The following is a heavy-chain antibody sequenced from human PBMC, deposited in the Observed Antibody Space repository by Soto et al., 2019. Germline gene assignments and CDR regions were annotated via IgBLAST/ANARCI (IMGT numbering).Heavy chain of an antibody. V-gene: IGHV3-74*01. CDR2: INTDGTRT. Sequence: EVQLVESGGGLVQPGGSLRLSCEASGFTFNSYWMHWVRQAPGKGLVWVSRINTDGTRTSYADSVKGRFTISRDNAKNTLYLQMHSPRAEDTAVYYCVRDLIPSGSSYVAYWGQGKLVTVSS. CDR1: GFTFNSYW. J-gene: IGHJ4*02. CDR3: VRDLIPSGSSYVAY. D-gene: IGHD2-15*01.